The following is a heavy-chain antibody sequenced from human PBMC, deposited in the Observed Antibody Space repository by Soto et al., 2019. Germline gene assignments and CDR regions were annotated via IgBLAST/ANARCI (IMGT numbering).Heavy chain of an antibody. Sequence: QRLCYGAAEFNFGNHGMHWVRKTPGKGLEWVAVISYDGSNKYYADSVKGRFTISRDNSKNTLYLQMNSLRAEDTAVYYCARDRADGSGSYSSGPGLLSNWFDPGAREPWSPSPQ. CDR2: ISYDGSNK. D-gene: IGHD3-10*01. J-gene: IGHJ5*02. CDR3: ARDRADGSGSYSSGPGLLSNWFDP. V-gene: IGHV3-30-3*01. CDR1: EFNFGNHG.